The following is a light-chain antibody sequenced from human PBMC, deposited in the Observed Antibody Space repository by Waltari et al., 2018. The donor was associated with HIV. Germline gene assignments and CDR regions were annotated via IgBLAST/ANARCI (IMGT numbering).Light chain of an antibody. Sequence: SYVLTQSPSVSVAPGQTARITCGANAIGSKSVPWSPQKPGQAPVLLGYDDSDRPSGIPERFSGSNSGNAATLTISRVEVGDEADYFCQVWETSSDLRLWVFGGGSRLTVL. CDR2: DDS. CDR1: AIGSKS. V-gene: IGLV3-21*02. J-gene: IGLJ3*02. CDR3: QVWETSSDLRLWV.